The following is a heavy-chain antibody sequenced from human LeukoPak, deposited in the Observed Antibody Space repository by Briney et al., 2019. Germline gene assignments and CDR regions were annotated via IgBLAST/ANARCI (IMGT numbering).Heavy chain of an antibody. J-gene: IGHJ4*02. CDR2: TYYSGST. V-gene: IGHV4-39*01. CDR3: ARHYYDSSGYYPAYFDY. CDR1: GGSTSSSSYY. D-gene: IGHD3-22*01. Sequence: SETLSLTCTVSGGSTSSSSYYWGWIRQPPGKGLEWIGSTYYSGSTYYNPSLKSRVTISVDTSKNQFSLKLTSVTAADTAVYYCARHYYDSSGYYPAYFDYWGQGTLVTVSS.